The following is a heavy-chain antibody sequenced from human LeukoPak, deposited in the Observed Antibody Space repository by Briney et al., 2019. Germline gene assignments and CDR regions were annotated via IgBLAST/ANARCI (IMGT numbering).Heavy chain of an antibody. J-gene: IGHJ4*02. V-gene: IGHV4-30-4*08. CDR2: IYYSGST. D-gene: IGHD6-13*01. CDR1: GGSISSGDYY. Sequence: SETLSLXCTVSGGSISSGDYYWSWIRQPPGKGLEWIGYIYYSGSTYYNPSLKSRVTISVDTSKNQFSLKLSSVTAADTAVYYCARGGGSSWYPSLFDYWGQGTLVTVSS. CDR3: ARGGGSSWYPSLFDY.